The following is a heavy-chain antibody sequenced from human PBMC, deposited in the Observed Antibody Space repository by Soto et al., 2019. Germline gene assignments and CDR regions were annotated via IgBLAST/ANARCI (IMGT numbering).Heavy chain of an antibody. V-gene: IGHV4-30-4*01. J-gene: IGHJ4*02. CDR1: GGSVTSDEDY. CDR2: ISNSGST. CDR3: ATESGSTYGYFDH. D-gene: IGHD5-18*01. Sequence: SETLSLTCTVSGGSVTSDEDYWTWIRQSPGKGLEWIGYISNSGSTGYNPSLKTRLSMSVDRSKNQFTLRLTSVTAADTAVCFCATESGSTYGYFDHWGQGTQVTVSS.